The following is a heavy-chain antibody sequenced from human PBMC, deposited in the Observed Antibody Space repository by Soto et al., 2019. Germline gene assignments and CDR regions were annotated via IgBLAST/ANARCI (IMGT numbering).Heavy chain of an antibody. CDR2: ISYDGSNI. J-gene: IGHJ3*02. Sequence: QVQLVESGGGVVQPGRSLRLSCAASGFTFSSYAMHWVRQAPGKGLEWVAVISYDGSNIYYADSVKGRFTISRDNSKNTLYLQMNSLRAEDTAAHYCARDSRAMGAGAFDIWGLGTMVTVSS. CDR3: ARDSRAMGAGAFDI. V-gene: IGHV3-30-3*01. CDR1: GFTFSSYA. D-gene: IGHD5-18*01.